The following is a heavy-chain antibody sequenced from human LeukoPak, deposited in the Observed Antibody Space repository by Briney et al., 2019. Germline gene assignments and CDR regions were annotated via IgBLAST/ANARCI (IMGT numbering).Heavy chain of an antibody. CDR1: GYTFTSCY. D-gene: IGHD6-19*01. J-gene: IGHJ4*02. V-gene: IGHV1-46*01. Sequence: ASVKVSCKASGYTFTSCYIHWLRQAPGQGVEWMGIINPSGGSTTYAQKFQGRVALNTDTSTSTVYMELSSLTSEDTAVYYCARALIAVAGFIDYWGQGTLATVSS. CDR2: INPSGGST. CDR3: ARALIAVAGFIDY.